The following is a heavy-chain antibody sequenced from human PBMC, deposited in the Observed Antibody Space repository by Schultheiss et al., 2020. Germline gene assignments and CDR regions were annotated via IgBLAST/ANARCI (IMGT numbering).Heavy chain of an antibody. J-gene: IGHJ6*02. CDR2: INHSGST. Sequence: SETLSLTCAVYGGSFSGYYWSWIRQPPGKGLEWIGEINHSGSTYYNPSLKSRVTISVDTSKNQFSLKLSSVTAADTAVYYCASQYSSSRRDYYYYGMDVWGQGTTVTVSS. D-gene: IGHD6-13*01. CDR3: ASQYSSSRRDYYYYGMDV. CDR1: GGSFSGYY. V-gene: IGHV4-34*01.